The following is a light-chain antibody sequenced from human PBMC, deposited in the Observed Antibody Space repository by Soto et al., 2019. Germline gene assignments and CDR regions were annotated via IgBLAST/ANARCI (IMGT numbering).Light chain of an antibody. V-gene: IGKV3-20*01. CDR2: GAS. J-gene: IGKJ1*01. CDR1: QSVTSNY. Sequence: EILLTQSPATLSLSPGERATLSCGASQSVTSNYLAWYQQKPGQAPRLLIFGASIRVKGIPDRFIGSGSGTDFTLTISRLEPEDFAVYYCQHYVTSLTTFGQGTKVDI. CDR3: QHYVTSLTT.